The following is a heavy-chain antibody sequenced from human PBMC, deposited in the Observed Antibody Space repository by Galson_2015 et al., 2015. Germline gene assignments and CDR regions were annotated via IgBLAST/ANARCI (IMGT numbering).Heavy chain of an antibody. CDR3: ARQILDYDFWSGYYPTNFDY. V-gene: IGHV3-21*01. D-gene: IGHD3-3*01. CDR1: EFTFSSYY. CDR2: ISSTTTYI. Sequence: SLRLSCAASEFTFSSYYMSWVRQAPGMWLEWVSSISSTTTYIYYADSVKGRFTISRDNAKNSLYLQMNSLGAEDTAVYYCARQILDYDFWSGYYPTNFDYWGQGTLVTVSS. J-gene: IGHJ4*02.